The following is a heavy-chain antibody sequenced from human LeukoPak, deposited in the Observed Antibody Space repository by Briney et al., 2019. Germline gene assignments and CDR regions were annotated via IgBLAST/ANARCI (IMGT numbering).Heavy chain of an antibody. CDR2: ISGSGGST. CDR3: ARELGRIDY. J-gene: IGHJ4*02. V-gene: IGHV3-23*01. CDR1: GFTFSSYA. D-gene: IGHD7-27*01. Sequence: GGSLRLSCAASGFTFSSYAMSWVRQAPGKGLEWVSAISGSGGSTYYADSVKGRFTTSRDNAKNSLYLQMNSLRDEDTAVYYCARELGRIDYWGQGTLVTVSS.